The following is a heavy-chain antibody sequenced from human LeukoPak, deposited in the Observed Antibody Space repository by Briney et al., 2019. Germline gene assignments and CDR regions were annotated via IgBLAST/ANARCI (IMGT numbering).Heavy chain of an antibody. J-gene: IGHJ4*02. CDR2: IYYSGST. Sequence: SETLSLTCTVSGGSISSFHWSWIRQPPGKGLEWIGYIYYSGSTIYNPSLKSRVTISIDTSKNQFSLKLSSVTAADTAVYYCARRPGAFTFDYWGQGTLVTVSS. CDR3: ARRPGAFTFDY. V-gene: IGHV4-59*12. D-gene: IGHD2-2*01. CDR1: GGSISSFH.